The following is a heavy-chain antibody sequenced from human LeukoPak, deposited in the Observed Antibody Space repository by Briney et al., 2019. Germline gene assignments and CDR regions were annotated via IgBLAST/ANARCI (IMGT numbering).Heavy chain of an antibody. CDR1: GYTFTIYG. V-gene: IGHV1-18*01. D-gene: IGHD7-27*01. CDR3: ARDYRTGFDY. CDR2: ISTNNGNT. Sequence: ASVKVSSKDSGYTFTIYGISWVRQNPGQGLEWLGWISTNNGNTHYAQKLQGRVTMTTDTSTTTAYMELRSLRSDDTAVYYCARDYRTGFDYWGQGTLVTVSS. J-gene: IGHJ4*02.